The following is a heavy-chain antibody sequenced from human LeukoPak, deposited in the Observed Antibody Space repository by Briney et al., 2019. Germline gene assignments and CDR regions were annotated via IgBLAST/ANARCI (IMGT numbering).Heavy chain of an antibody. CDR3: ARAGYGDPHFDF. CDR2: IWYDGSNK. V-gene: IGHV3-33*01. J-gene: IGHJ4*02. D-gene: IGHD4-17*01. CDR1: GFTFSSYG. Sequence: GGSLRLSCAASGFTFSSYGMHWVRQAPGKGLEGVAAIWYDGSNKYYGDSVKGRFTISRDNSKNTLYLQMNSLRAEDTAAYYCARAGYGDPHFDFWGQGTLVTVSS.